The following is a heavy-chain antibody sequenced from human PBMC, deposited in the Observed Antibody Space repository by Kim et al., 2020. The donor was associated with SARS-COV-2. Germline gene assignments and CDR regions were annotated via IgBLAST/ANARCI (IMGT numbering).Heavy chain of an antibody. D-gene: IGHD4-17*01. V-gene: IGHV1-2*02. CDR1: GYTFTGYY. CDR3: AICGHDYGFLGTCYGMDV. CDR2: INPNSGGT. J-gene: IGHJ6*02. Sequence: ASVKVSCKASGYTFTGYYMHWVRQAPGQGLEWMGWINPNSGGTNYAQKFQGRVTMTRDTSISTAYMELSRLRSDDTAVYYCAICGHDYGFLGTCYGMDVWGQGTTVTVSS.